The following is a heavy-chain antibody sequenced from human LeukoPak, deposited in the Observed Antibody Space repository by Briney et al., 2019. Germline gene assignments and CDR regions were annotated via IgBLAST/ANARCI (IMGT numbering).Heavy chain of an antibody. V-gene: IGHV3-23*01. D-gene: IGHD6-19*01. Sequence: GGSLRLSCAASGFTFSSYGMSWVRQVPGKGLEWVSAISGSGGSTHYADSVKGRFTISRDNSKNTLYLQMNSLRAEDTAVYYCAKDMAPGIAVAGTLVVDYWGQGTLVTVSS. J-gene: IGHJ4*02. CDR2: ISGSGGST. CDR3: AKDMAPGIAVAGTLVVDY. CDR1: GFTFSSYG.